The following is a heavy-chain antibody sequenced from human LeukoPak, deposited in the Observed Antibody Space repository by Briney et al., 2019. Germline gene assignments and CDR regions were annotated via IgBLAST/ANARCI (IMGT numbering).Heavy chain of an antibody. J-gene: IGHJ4*02. Sequence: PSETLSLTCVVYGGSVSDYHWTWIRQAPGKGLEWIGEINHSGGTDCNPSLRSRLTISLDTSKKEFSLQLSSVTAADTGVYYCARVSDIMISFGGGISYFDYWGQGSLVTVSS. CDR2: INHSGGT. CDR1: GGSVSDYH. D-gene: IGHD3-16*02. CDR3: ARVSDIMISFGGGISYFDY. V-gene: IGHV4-34*01.